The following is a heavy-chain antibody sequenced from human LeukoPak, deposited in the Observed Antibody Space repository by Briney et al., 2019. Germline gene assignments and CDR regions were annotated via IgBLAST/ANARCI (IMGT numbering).Heavy chain of an antibody. CDR1: GGSISSDY. J-gene: IGHJ4*02. D-gene: IGHD3-22*01. Sequence: PSETLSLTCTVSGGSISSDYWSWIRQPPGKGLEWIGYIYYRGSTNYNLSLKSRVTISVDTSKNQFSLKLSSVTAADTAVYYCARLSGYSSGHYYSDYWGQGTLVTVSS. CDR3: ARLSGYSSGHYYSDY. CDR2: IYYRGST. V-gene: IGHV4-59*01.